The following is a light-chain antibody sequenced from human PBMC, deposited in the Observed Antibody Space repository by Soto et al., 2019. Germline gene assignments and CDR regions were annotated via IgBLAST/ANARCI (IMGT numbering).Light chain of an antibody. CDR2: GAS. Sequence: EIVLTQSPGTLSLSPGERATLSCRASQSVSSSYLAWYQQKPGQAPRLLIYGASSRATGIPDRSSGSGSGTDFTLTISRLEPEDFAVYYCQQYGSSLRVTFGQGTRLEIK. CDR1: QSVSSSY. CDR3: QQYGSSLRVT. J-gene: IGKJ5*01. V-gene: IGKV3-20*01.